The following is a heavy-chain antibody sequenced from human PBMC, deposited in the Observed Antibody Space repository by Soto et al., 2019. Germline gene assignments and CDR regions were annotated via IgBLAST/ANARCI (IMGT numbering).Heavy chain of an antibody. J-gene: IGHJ4*02. CDR3: AKDRVMYSSGWYDY. V-gene: IGHV3-30*18. Sequence: QVQLVESGGGVVQPGRSLRLSCAASGFTFSSYGMHWVRQAPGKGLEWVAVISYDGSNKYYADSVKGRFTISRDKSKNTLYLQRNSLRAEDTAVYYCAKDRVMYSSGWYDYWGKGTLVTVSS. CDR2: ISYDGSNK. CDR1: GFTFSSYG. D-gene: IGHD6-19*01.